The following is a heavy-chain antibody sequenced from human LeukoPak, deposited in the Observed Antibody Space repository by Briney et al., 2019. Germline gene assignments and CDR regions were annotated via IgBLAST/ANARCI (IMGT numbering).Heavy chain of an antibody. CDR3: ARELVGFYYYYGMDV. CDR2: ISYDGSNK. CDR1: GFTFSSYA. D-gene: IGHD2-2*01. Sequence: PGGSLRLSCAASGFTFSSYAMHWVRQAPGKGLEWVAVISYDGSNKYYADSVKGRFTISRDNSKNTLYPQMNSLRAEDTAVYYCARELVGFYYYYGMDVWGQGTTVTVSS. J-gene: IGHJ6*02. V-gene: IGHV3-30-3*01.